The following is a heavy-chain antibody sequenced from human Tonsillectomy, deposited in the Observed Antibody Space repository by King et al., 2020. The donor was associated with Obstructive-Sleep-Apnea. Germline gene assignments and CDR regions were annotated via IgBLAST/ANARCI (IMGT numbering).Heavy chain of an antibody. V-gene: IGHV4-59*08. J-gene: IGHJ4*02. CDR3: ARHPGYSYGTEPFYFDY. Sequence: QLQESGPGLVKPSETLSLTCSVSGGSISSHYWNWIRQPPGKGLEWIGYIYYSGSTNYNPSLKSRVTISVDTSKNQFSLNLSSVSAADTAVYYCARHPGYSYGTEPFYFDYWGQGTLVTVSS. CDR2: IYYSGST. D-gene: IGHD5-18*01. CDR1: GGSISSHY.